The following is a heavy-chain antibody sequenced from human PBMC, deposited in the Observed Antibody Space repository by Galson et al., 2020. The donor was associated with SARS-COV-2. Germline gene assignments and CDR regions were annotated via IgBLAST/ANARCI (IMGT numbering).Heavy chain of an antibody. CDR1: GLTFSDAW. Sequence: GSLRLSCAASGLTFSDAWMTWVRQAPGKGLEWVGRMRSETDGGTIEYAAPVKGRFIISRDDSKKTLYLQMNSLKTEDTAVYYCTRCSWNYYYYGMDVWGQGTTVTVSS. D-gene: IGHD2-15*01. CDR2: MRSETDGGTI. J-gene: IGHJ6*02. V-gene: IGHV3-15*01. CDR3: TRCSWNYYYYGMDV.